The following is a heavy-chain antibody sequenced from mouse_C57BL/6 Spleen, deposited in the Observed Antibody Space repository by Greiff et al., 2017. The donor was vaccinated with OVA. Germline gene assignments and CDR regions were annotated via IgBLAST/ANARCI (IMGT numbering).Heavy chain of an antibody. J-gene: IGHJ1*03. CDR3: VRDRGTVVSNWYFDV. D-gene: IGHD1-1*01. CDR1: GFTFNTYA. Sequence: EVQRVESGGGLVQPKGSLKLSCAASGFTFNTYAMHWVRQAPGKGLEWVARIRSKSSNYATYYADSVKDRFTISRDDSQSMLYLQMNNLKTEDTAMYYCVRDRGTVVSNWYFDVWGTGTTVTVSS. CDR2: IRSKSSNYAT. V-gene: IGHV10-3*01.